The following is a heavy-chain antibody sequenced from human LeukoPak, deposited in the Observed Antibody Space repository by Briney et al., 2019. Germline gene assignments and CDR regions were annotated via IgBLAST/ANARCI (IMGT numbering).Heavy chain of an antibody. D-gene: IGHD3-16*02. J-gene: IGHJ5*02. CDR3: ARTEDYVWGNYRLDL. V-gene: IGHV1-3*01. CDR2: INAGNGNT. CDR1: GYTFTSYA. Sequence: GASVKVSCKASGYTFTSYAMHWVRQAPGQRLEWMGWINAGNGNTKYSQKFKGRVTMTTNTSTNTAYMELSSLTSEDTAVYYCARTEDYVWGNYRLDLWGQGTLVTVSS.